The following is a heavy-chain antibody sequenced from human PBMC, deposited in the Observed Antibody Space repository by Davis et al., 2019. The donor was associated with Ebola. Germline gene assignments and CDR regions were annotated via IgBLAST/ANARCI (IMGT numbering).Heavy chain of an antibody. Sequence: PGGSLRLSCAASGFTFSSYAMTWARQAPGKGLEWVSGITSSGGGTYYADSVKGRFTISRDNSKNTLYLEMNSLRVDDTVVYYCAKGGSGWPSDYSHGLGVWGKGTTVTVSS. CDR1: GFTFSSYA. D-gene: IGHD6-19*01. CDR3: AKGGSGWPSDYSHGLGV. CDR2: ITSSGGGT. V-gene: IGHV3-23*01. J-gene: IGHJ6*04.